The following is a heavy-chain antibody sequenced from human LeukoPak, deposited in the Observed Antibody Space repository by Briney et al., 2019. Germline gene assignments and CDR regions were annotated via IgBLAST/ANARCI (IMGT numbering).Heavy chain of an antibody. CDR3: ARGLRGYVSGSYLDY. D-gene: IGHD3-10*01. CDR1: GYTFTGYY. Sequence: ASVKVSCKASGYTFTGYYMHWVRQAPGQGLEWMGRINPNSGGTNYAQKFQGRVTMTRDTSISTAYMELRSLRSDDTAVYYCARGLRGYVSGSYLDYWGQGTLVTVSS. J-gene: IGHJ4*02. V-gene: IGHV1-2*06. CDR2: INPNSGGT.